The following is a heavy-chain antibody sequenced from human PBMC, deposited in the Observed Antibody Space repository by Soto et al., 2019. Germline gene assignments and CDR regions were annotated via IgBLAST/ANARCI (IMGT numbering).Heavy chain of an antibody. V-gene: IGHV1-2*04. CDR2: INPNSGGT. Sequence: ASVKVSCKASGYTFTGYYMHWVRQAPGQGLEWMGWINPNSGGTNYAQKFQGWVTMTRDTPISTAYMELSRLRSDDTAVYYCARSVPVTESYFDYWGQGTLVTVSS. CDR3: ARSVPVTESYFDY. J-gene: IGHJ4*02. CDR1: GYTFTGYY. D-gene: IGHD5-18*01.